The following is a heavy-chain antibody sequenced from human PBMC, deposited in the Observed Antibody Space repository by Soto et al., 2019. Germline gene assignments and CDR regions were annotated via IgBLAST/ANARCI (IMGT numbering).Heavy chain of an antibody. CDR1: GGSIYRSGYY. Sequence: SQTLSLTCTVSGGSIYRSGYYWGWIRQPPGRGLEWIGNIDYNGVTYSNPSLKSRVTISRDTSKNQFSLKLTSVTAADTALYYCGKVLVGATGHTDSDSWGPGTLVTVSS. CDR2: IDYNGVT. CDR3: GKVLVGATGHTDSDS. J-gene: IGHJ4*02. D-gene: IGHD2-15*01. V-gene: IGHV4-39*01.